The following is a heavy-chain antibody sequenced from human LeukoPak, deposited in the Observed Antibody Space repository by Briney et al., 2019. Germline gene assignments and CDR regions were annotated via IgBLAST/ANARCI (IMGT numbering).Heavy chain of an antibody. CDR2: VYSSGST. Sequence: PSQTLSLTCTVSGGSISSGSYYWSWIRPPAGKGLQRVGRVYSSGSTNYNPSLKSRVTISVDTSKNQFSLKLSSVTAADTAVYYCARGASSTSAIGYYYYYMDVWGKGTTVTVSS. D-gene: IGHD6-6*01. V-gene: IGHV4-61*02. CDR3: ARGASSTSAIGYYYYYMDV. J-gene: IGHJ6*03. CDR1: GGSISSGSYY.